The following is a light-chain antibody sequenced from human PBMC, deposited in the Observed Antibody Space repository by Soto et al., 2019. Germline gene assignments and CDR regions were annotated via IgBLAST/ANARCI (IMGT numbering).Light chain of an antibody. CDR1: QSISSW. Sequence: DIQITQSPSTLSSSVLEKVTITCRASQSISSWLAWYQQKPGKAPKLLIYKASTLESGVPSNFSGSGSGTEFTLSISSLQPEDFATYYCQQYNSYPWTFGQGTKVDIK. CDR2: KAS. CDR3: QQYNSYPWT. J-gene: IGKJ1*01. V-gene: IGKV1-5*03.